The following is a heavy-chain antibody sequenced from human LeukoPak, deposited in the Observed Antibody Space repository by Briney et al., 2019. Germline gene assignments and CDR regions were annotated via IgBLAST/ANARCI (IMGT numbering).Heavy chain of an antibody. D-gene: IGHD6-6*01. J-gene: IGHJ4*02. CDR3: ARGGDIAARPSDY. V-gene: IGHV4-59*01. Sequence: SETLSLTCAVSGGSISGYYWGWIRQPPGEGLEWIGHTYYTASTNYNPSLKSRITISIDTSKNQLSLRLSSVTAADTAVYYCARGGDIAARPSDYWGQGTLVTVSS. CDR1: GGSISGYY. CDR2: TYYTAST.